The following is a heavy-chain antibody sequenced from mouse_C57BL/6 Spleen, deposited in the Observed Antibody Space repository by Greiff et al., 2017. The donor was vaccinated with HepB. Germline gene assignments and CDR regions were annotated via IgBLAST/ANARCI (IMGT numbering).Heavy chain of an antibody. CDR1: GYSITSGYY. CDR3: AVGDYDDGDGYYYAMDY. V-gene: IGHV3-6*01. D-gene: IGHD2-4*01. J-gene: IGHJ4*01. CDR2: ISYDGSN. Sequence: EVQLQQSGPGLVKPSQSLSLTCSVTGYSITSGYYWNWIRQFPGNKLEWMGYISYDGSNNYNPSLKNRISITRDTSKNQFFLKLKSVTTEDTATYDCAVGDYDDGDGYYYAMDYWGQGTSVTVSS.